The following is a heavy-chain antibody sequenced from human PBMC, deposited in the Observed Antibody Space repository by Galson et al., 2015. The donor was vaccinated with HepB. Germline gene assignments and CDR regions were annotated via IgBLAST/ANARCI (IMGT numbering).Heavy chain of an antibody. CDR2: ISYDGSNK. CDR3: ARPSMANIVVVPAGFDY. CDR1: GFTFSSYA. D-gene: IGHD2-2*01. J-gene: IGHJ4*02. V-gene: IGHV3-30-3*01. Sequence: SLRLSCAASGFTFSSYAMHWVRQAPGKGLEWVAVISYDGSNKYYADSVKGRFTISRDNSKNTLYLQMNSLRAEDTAVYYCARPSMANIVVVPAGFDYWGQGTLVTVSS.